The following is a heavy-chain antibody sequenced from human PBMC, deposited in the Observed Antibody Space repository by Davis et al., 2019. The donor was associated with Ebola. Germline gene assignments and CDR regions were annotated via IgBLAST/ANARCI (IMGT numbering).Heavy chain of an antibody. J-gene: IGHJ4*02. CDR3: ARETTVTLIDY. V-gene: IGHV4-34*01. CDR1: GGSFSGYY. Sequence: SETLSLTCAVYGGSFSGYYWSWIRQPPGKGREWIGEINHSGSTNYNPSLKSRVTISVDTSKNQFSLKLSSVTAADTAVYYCARETTVTLIDYWGQGTLVTVSS. D-gene: IGHD4-17*01. CDR2: INHSGST.